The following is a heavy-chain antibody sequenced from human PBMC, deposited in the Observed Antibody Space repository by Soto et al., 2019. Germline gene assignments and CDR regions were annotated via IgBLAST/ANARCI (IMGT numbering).Heavy chain of an antibody. V-gene: IGHV1-69*08. CDR3: ARRRYCGYDCYHKHYYGMDV. J-gene: IGHJ6*02. CDR1: GDTFSSYA. Sequence: QVQLVQSGAELKKTGSSVKVSCRASGDTFSSYAVNWVRQAPGRGLEWMGRIITVLGTTDYAQNFKGRLTITEEKSTRTVYMELRSLRSEDTAVYYCARRRYCGYDCYHKHYYGMDVWGQGTTVTVAS. CDR2: IITVLGTT. D-gene: IGHD2-21*01.